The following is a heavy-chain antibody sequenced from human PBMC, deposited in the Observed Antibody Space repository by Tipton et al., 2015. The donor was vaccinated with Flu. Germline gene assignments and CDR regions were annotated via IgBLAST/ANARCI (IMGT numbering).Heavy chain of an antibody. Sequence: QLVQSGAEVKKPGASVKVSCKASGYTFTSYGISWVRQAPGQGLEWMGWISAYNGNTNYAQKLQGRVTMTTDTSTSTAYMELRSLRPDDTAVYYCARTQYSGSYYPPTDYWGQGTLVTVSS. CDR2: ISAYNGNT. CDR3: ARTQYSGSYYPPTDY. V-gene: IGHV1-18*01. J-gene: IGHJ4*02. CDR1: GYTFTSYG. D-gene: IGHD1-26*01.